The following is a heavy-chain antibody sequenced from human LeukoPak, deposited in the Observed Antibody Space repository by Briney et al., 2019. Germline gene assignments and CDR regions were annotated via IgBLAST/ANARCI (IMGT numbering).Heavy chain of an antibody. CDR1: GYSFSSYW. V-gene: IGHV5-51*01. Sequence: GESLKISCKGSGYSFSSYWIGWVRQMPGKGLELMGIIYPGDSDTRYSPSFQGQVTISADKSISPAYLQWSSLKASDTAMYYCARRGRYGSSWYDAWGQGTLVTVSS. J-gene: IGHJ5*02. D-gene: IGHD6-13*01. CDR2: IYPGDSDT. CDR3: ARRGRYGSSWYDA.